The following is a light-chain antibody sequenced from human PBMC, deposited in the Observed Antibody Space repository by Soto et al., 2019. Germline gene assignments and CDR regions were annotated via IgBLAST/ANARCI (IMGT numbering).Light chain of an antibody. CDR2: DTS. CDR1: ISNIGNTH. V-gene: IGLV1-51*01. J-gene: IGLJ3*02. CDR3: GTWDTSLSAGV. Sequence: QSVLTQPPSVSAAPGQRDTISCSGSISNIGNTHVSWYQQLPGAAPKLLIYDTSKRPAGIPDRFSGSKSGTSASLGITGLQTGDEADYYCGTWDTSLSAGVFGGGTQLTVL.